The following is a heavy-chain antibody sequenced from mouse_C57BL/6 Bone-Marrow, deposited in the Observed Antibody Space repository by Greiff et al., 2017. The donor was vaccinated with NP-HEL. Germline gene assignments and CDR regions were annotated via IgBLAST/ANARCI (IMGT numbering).Heavy chain of an antibody. CDR2: IYPGSGST. Sequence: QVQLQQPGAELVKPGASVKMSCKASGYTFTSYWITWVKQRPGQGLEWIGDIYPGSGSTNYTEKFKSKATLTVDTSSSTAYMQHSSLTSEDSAVYYSAREEVTTVVATDWYFDVWGTGTAVTVSS. J-gene: IGHJ1*03. V-gene: IGHV1-55*01. D-gene: IGHD1-1*01. CDR3: AREEVTTVVATDWYFDV. CDR1: GYTFTSYW.